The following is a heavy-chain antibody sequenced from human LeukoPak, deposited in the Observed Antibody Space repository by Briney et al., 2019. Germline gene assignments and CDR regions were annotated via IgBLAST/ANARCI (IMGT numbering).Heavy chain of an antibody. J-gene: IGHJ3*02. CDR3: ARRQAPEKYYDFWSGYSDAFDI. CDR1: GGSISSYY. V-gene: IGHV4-59*01. D-gene: IGHD3-3*01. CDR2: IYYSGST. Sequence: SETLSLTCTVSGGSISSYYWSWIRQPPGKGLEWIGYIYYSGSTNYNPSLKSRVTIAVDTSKNQFSLKLSSMTAADTAVYYCARRQAPEKYYDFWSGYSDAFDIWGQGTMVTVSS.